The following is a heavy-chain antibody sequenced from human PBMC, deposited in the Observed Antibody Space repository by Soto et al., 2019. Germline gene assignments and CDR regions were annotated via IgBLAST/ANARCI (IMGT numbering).Heavy chain of an antibody. D-gene: IGHD4-17*01. J-gene: IGHJ4*02. CDR2: IYFSGTT. CDR3: ARSPDAGDYVDY. V-gene: IGHV4-61*01. CDR1: GGSVSSDSYY. Sequence: QVQLQASGPRLVQPSETLSLTCSVSGGSVSSDSYYLSWIRQPPGAGLEWIGYIYFSGTTNYNPSLESRVTILLDSSKNQFSLTLSSVTAADTAVYYCARSPDAGDYVDYWGQGTLVAVSS.